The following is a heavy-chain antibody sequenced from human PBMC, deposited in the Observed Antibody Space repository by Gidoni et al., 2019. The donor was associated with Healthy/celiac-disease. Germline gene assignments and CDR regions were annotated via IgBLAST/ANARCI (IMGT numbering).Heavy chain of an antibody. Sequence: EVQLVESGGGLVQPGRYLRLSWAASGCTFDDNAMHCGRQAPGKGLEWVSGISWNSASICYADSVKGRFTISRDNAKNSLYLQMNSLRAEDTALYYCAKDADSSGSQPDYWGQGTLVTVSS. V-gene: IGHV3-9*01. CDR3: AKDADSSGSQPDY. CDR2: ISWNSASI. J-gene: IGHJ4*02. CDR1: GCTFDDNA. D-gene: IGHD3-22*01.